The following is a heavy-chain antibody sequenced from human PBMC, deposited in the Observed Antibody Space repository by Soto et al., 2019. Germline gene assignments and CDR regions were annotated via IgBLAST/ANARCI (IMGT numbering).Heavy chain of an antibody. CDR1: GGSIISGY. V-gene: IGHV4-59*01. D-gene: IGHD2-15*01. J-gene: IGHJ4*02. CDR2: ISYSGNT. Sequence: SETLSLTCTVSGGSIISGYWSWIRQPPGKGLEWIGYISYSGNTNYNPSLKSRVTMSVDTPKNQFSLRLSSVTTADTAVYYCAGLRGYAGSPIDYWGQATLVTVSS. CDR3: AGLRGYAGSPIDY.